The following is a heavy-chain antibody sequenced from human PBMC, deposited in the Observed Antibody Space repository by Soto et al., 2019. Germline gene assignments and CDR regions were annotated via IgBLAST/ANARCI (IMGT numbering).Heavy chain of an antibody. Sequence: XXTLSLPYTVSGGTLSRSDGCWILQPPGKGLEWVGYMYNSGSANYNPSLKSRVTISVDMSQNQFSLKLTSVTAADTAVYYCARHGAIYSNSWYDFDYWGQGTLVTVSS. V-gene: IGHV4-59*08. CDR1: GGTLSRSD. J-gene: IGHJ4*02. CDR3: ARHGAIYSNSWYDFDY. CDR2: MYNSGSA. D-gene: IGHD6-13*01.